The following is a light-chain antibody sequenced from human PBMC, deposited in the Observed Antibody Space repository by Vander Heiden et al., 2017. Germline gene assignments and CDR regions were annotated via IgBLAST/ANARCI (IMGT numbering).Light chain of an antibody. V-gene: IGLV3-1*01. Sequence: SYQLPQPPSVSASPGPTTSLTCSGDNLVDKYDCGYQQKPGPSPVLVIYQDSKRPSGIPELFSCSNSGTTATLIISGTQAVDDAYYYCPEGDSSYWVFGGGTKLTVL. J-gene: IGLJ3*02. CDR1: NLVDKY. CDR2: QDS. CDR3: PEGDSSYWV.